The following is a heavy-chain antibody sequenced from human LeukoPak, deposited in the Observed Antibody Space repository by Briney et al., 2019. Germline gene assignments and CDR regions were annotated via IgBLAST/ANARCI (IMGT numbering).Heavy chain of an antibody. J-gene: IGHJ4*02. D-gene: IGHD3-16*02. CDR1: GGSISSSSCY. CDR2: IYYSGST. Sequence: SETLSLTCTVSGGSISSSSCYWGWIRQPPGKGLEWLGSIYYSGSTYSNPSLKSRVTISVDTSKNQFSLKLSSVTAADTAVYSCASSTHYDYVWGSYRKRQSFDYWGQGTLVTVSS. CDR3: ASSTHYDYVWGSYRKRQSFDY. V-gene: IGHV4-39*01.